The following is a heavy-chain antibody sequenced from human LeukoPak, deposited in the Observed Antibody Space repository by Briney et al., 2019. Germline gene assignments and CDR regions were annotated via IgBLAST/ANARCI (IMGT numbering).Heavy chain of an antibody. CDR2: ISYSGNT. J-gene: IGHJ3*02. Sequence: SETLSLTCTVSGGSIINSDYHWGWVRRPPGKGLEWIGTISYSGNTDYNPSLRSRVTISVDTSNNQSSLRLGSVTAADTAVYHCARHCCSGPAKRVFDIWGQGTMVTVSS. CDR1: GGSIINSDYH. CDR3: ARHCCSGPAKRVFDI. D-gene: IGHD2-15*01. V-gene: IGHV4-39*01.